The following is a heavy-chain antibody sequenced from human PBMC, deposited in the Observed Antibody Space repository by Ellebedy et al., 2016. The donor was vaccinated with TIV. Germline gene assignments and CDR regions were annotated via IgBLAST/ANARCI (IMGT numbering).Heavy chain of an antibody. J-gene: IGHJ4*02. Sequence: SETLSLXXTVSLGSISSHYWTWILQPPGKGLEWIGNIYYTGSTSYSPSLTGRVTISIDTPKNQFSLKVTSVTAADTAVYYCAREFRYDFWRGPLDHWGQGTTVTVSS. CDR3: AREFRYDFWRGPLDH. V-gene: IGHV4-59*11. D-gene: IGHD3-3*01. CDR2: IYYTGST. CDR1: LGSISSHY.